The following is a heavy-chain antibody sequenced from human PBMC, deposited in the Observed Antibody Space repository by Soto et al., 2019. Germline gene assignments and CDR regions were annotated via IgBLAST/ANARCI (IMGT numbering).Heavy chain of an antibody. J-gene: IGHJ4*02. V-gene: IGHV3-30*18. D-gene: IGHD3-9*01. CDR2: ISYHGSDI. CDR3: AKPKGADILFDS. Sequence: QVQLVESGGSVVQPGTSLTLSCAASGFIFNRDGMHWVRQAPCKGLEWVAVISYHGSDIYYADSVKGRFTISRDNSKNTVYLQMNSLRPEDTALYYCAKPKGADILFDSWGQGTLVTVSS. CDR1: GFIFNRDG.